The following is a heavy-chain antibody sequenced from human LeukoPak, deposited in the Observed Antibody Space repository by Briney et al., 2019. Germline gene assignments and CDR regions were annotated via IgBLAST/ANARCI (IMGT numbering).Heavy chain of an antibody. CDR2: ISDTGDST. CDR1: GFTFGDYY. Sequence: PGGSLRLSCAASGFTFGDYYMSWIRQAPGKGLEWVSTISDTGDSTYYADSVKGRFTISRDNSENTLYLQMNGLRAEDTAIYFCATGAYCDHWGQGTLVTVSS. V-gene: IGHV3-23*01. J-gene: IGHJ4*02. CDR3: ATGAYCDH.